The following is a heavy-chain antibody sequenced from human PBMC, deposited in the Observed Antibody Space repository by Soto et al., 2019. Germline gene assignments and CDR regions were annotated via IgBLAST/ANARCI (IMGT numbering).Heavy chain of an antibody. CDR1: GFSFSNYN. CDR3: ARDFGHGYYLDY. CDR2: ITDSSDTV. J-gene: IGHJ4*02. V-gene: IGHV3-48*02. D-gene: IGHD3-3*01. Sequence: EVQLVGSGGGLVQPGGSLRLSCVASGFSFSNYNMNWVRQDPGKGLEWVSYITDSSDTVHYADSVRGRFTISRDNAESSLYLQMNSLRDEDTAVYFCARDFGHGYYLDYWGRGTLVTVSS.